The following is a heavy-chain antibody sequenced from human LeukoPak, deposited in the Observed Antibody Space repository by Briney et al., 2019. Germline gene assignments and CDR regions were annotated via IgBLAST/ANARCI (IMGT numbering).Heavy chain of an antibody. D-gene: IGHD6-19*01. Sequence: SQTLSLTCTVSGGSISSGSYYWSWIRQPAGKGLEWIARIYTNGSTNYNPSLKSRVTISVDTSKNQFSLKLSSVTAADTAVYYCARGGSGWSDGAFDIWGQGTMVTVSS. CDR2: IYTNGST. J-gene: IGHJ3*02. CDR1: GGSISSGSYY. CDR3: ARGGSGWSDGAFDI. V-gene: IGHV4-61*02.